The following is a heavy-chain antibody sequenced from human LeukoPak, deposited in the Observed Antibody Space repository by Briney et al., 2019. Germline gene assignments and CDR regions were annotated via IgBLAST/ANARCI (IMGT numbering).Heavy chain of an antibody. CDR1: GGSISSYC. CDR3: ARAPTTVVTPYFDY. Sequence: SETLSLTCTVSGGSISSYCWSWIRQPPGKGLEWIGYIYYSGSTNYNPSLKSRVTMSVDTSKNQFSLKLSSVTAADTAVYYCARAPTTVVTPYFDYWGQGTLVTVSS. D-gene: IGHD4-23*01. CDR2: IYYSGST. V-gene: IGHV4-59*12. J-gene: IGHJ4*02.